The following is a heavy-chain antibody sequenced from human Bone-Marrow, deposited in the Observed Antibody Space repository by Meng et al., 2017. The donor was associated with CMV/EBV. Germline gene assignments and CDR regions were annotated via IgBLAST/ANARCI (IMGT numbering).Heavy chain of an antibody. CDR2: ISSDGSKE. J-gene: IGHJ6*01. CDR3: ARDWVGALYYNMDV. D-gene: IGHD1-26*01. V-gene: IGHV3-30*07. CDR1: GGTFSSYA. Sequence: SCKASGGTFSSYAISWVRQAPGQGLEWMAVISSDGSKEYYADSVKGRFTISRDNAKNSLYLQMNSLRAEDTAVYYCARDWVGALYYNMDVWGQGTTVTGSS.